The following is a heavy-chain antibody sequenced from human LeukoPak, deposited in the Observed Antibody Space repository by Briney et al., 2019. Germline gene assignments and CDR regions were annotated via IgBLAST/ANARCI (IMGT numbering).Heavy chain of an antibody. CDR3: ARKRYDDPYFFDY. D-gene: IGHD3-16*01. CDR2: IYYSGST. Sequence: SETLSLTCTVSGGSISSSSYYWGWIRQPPGKGLEWIGSIYYSGSTYYNPSLKSRVTISVDTSKNQFSLKLNSVTAADTAVYYCARKRYDDPYFFDYWGQGTLVTVSS. CDR1: GGSISSSSYY. V-gene: IGHV4-39*01. J-gene: IGHJ4*02.